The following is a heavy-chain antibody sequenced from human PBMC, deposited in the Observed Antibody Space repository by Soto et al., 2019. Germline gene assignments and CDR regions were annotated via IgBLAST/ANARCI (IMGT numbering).Heavy chain of an antibody. CDR1: GFTFSSYA. Sequence: PGGSLRLSCAASGFTFSSYAMNWVRQAPGKGLEWVSGISGSGGSTNYADSVKGRFTISRDNSKKTLYLQMNSLRAEDTAVYYCAKSIAARGSFYYGVDVWGQGTTVTVSS. CDR3: AKSIAARGSFYYGVDV. J-gene: IGHJ6*02. CDR2: ISGSGGST. V-gene: IGHV3-23*01. D-gene: IGHD6-6*01.